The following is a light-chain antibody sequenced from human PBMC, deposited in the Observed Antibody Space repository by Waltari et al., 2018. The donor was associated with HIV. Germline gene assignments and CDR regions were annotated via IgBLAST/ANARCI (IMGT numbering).Light chain of an antibody. CDR2: KDS. V-gene: IGLV3-25*03. J-gene: IGLJ2*01. CDR3: QSADSSGSPYVV. CDR1: AFPKQY. Sequence: SYELTPPTSVSVSPGQTARITCSGDAFPKQYTYWYQQKPGQAPVLVIYKDSERPAGTPERFSGATSGKTVTLTISGVQAEDDADYYCQSADSSGSPYVVFGGGTKLTVL.